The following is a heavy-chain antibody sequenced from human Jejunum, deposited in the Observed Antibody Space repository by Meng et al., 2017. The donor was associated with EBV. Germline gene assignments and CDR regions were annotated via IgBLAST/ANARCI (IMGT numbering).Heavy chain of an antibody. CDR1: GFSLSTTGVW. V-gene: IGHV2-5*02. Sequence: LKESDHDMRKPTAPLTLPCTFSGFSLSTTGVWWGWIRQPPVKSLEWLGLIYWDDDRRYSSSLRSRLTITKDTSKNQVILTMTNMDPVDTATYYCARRVHIYGDWDVGWFDPWGQGTLVTVSS. D-gene: IGHD4-17*01. J-gene: IGHJ5*02. CDR2: IYWDDDR. CDR3: ARRVHIYGDWDVGWFDP.